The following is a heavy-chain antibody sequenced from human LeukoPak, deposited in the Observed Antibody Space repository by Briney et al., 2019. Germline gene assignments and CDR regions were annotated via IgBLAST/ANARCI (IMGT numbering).Heavy chain of an antibody. J-gene: IGHJ6*02. CDR3: ARVGPLSSSGLHYYYYYGMGV. D-gene: IGHD6-6*01. CDR1: GYTFTSYA. V-gene: IGHV1-3*01. Sequence: ASVKVSCKASGYTFTSYAMHWVRQAPGQRLEWMGWINAGNGNTKYSQKFQGRVTITRDTSASTAYMELSSLRSEDTAVYYCARVGPLSSSGLHYYYYYGMGVWGQGTAVTVSS. CDR2: INAGNGNT.